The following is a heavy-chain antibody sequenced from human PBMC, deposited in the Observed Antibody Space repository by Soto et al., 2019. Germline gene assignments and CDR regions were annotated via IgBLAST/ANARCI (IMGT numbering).Heavy chain of an antibody. J-gene: IGHJ5*02. CDR1: GLNVNINY. CDR3: ASGPTLAARLGWNYFDP. CDR2: NHGGGNK. V-gene: IGHV3-53*01. Sequence: EVQLVESGGTVIQPGESLRLSCATSGLNVNINYVTWVRQAPGKGLEWLSINHGGGNKFYSDSVKGRFTISRDTSKNTVYLQMSSLTVDDTAVYYCASGPTLAARLGWNYFDPWGQGTLVTVSS. D-gene: IGHD6-6*01.